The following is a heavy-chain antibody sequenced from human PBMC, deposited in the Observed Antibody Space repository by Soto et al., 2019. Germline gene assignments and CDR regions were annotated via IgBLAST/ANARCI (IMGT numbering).Heavy chain of an antibody. V-gene: IGHV1-24*01. CDR1: GYTLTELS. CDR2: FDPEDGET. J-gene: IGHJ3*02. CDR3: ATGTLPGIAAAGSSGAFDI. D-gene: IGHD6-13*01. Sequence: GASVKVSCKVSGYTLTELSMHWVRQAPGKRLEWMGGFDPEDGETIYAQKCQGRVTVTEDTSTDSADMELSSMRSEDTAVYYCATGTLPGIAAAGSSGAFDIWGQRTMVTVSS.